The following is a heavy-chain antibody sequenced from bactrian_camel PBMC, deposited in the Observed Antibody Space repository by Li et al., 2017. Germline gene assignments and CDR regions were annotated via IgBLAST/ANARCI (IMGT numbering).Heavy chain of an antibody. CDR2: IYTGSGAT. J-gene: IGHJ4*01. CDR1: GFNYNRYC. CDR3: AATRGPLLVRYVLEEGRYNY. Sequence: HVQLVESGGGSVQAGGSLTLSCAASGFNYNRYCQAWFRQGPATDREGVGFIYTGSGATYYTDSVKGRFTISQDGANNTVYLQMDSLKPEDTATYYCAATRGPLLVRYVLEEGRYNYWGQGTQVTVS. D-gene: IGHD1*01. V-gene: IGHV3S1*01.